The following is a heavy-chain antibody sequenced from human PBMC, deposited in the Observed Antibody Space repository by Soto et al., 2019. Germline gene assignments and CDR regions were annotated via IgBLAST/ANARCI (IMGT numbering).Heavy chain of an antibody. CDR1: GFTFSSYA. V-gene: IGHV3-30-3*01. CDR3: ARDYTPPDSSGYYPSA. J-gene: IGHJ5*02. CDR2: ISYDGSNK. D-gene: IGHD3-22*01. Sequence: GGSLRLSCAASGFTFSSYAMHWVRQAPGKGLEWVAVISYDGSNKYYADSVKGRFTISRDNSKNTLYLQMNSLRAEDTAVYYCARDYTPPDSSGYYPSAWGQGTLVTVSS.